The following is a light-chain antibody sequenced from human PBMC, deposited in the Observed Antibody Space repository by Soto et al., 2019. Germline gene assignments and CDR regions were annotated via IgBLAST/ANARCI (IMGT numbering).Light chain of an antibody. CDR3: QHYNSAPYT. J-gene: IGKJ2*01. CDR1: QGISNY. V-gene: IGKV1-27*01. CDR2: SAS. Sequence: DIQMTQSPSSLSASVGDIVTITCRASQGISNYLAWYQQKPGKVPKLLIYSASTLQSGVPSRFSGSGSGTDFTLTISSLEPEDVATYYCQHYNSAPYTFGQGTKLEIK.